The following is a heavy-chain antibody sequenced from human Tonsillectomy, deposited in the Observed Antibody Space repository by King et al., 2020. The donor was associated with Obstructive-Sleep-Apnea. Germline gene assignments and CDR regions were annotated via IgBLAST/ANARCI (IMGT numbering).Heavy chain of an antibody. D-gene: IGHD3-9*01. V-gene: IGHV4-59*12. J-gene: IGHJ6*02. CDR1: GDSINNYY. CDR2: IHSSGRT. CDR3: ARLPDFDWVYGMDV. Sequence: VQLQESGPGLVKPSETLSLTCTVSGDSINNYYWSWIRQPPGKGLEWIGHIHSSGRTNYNPSLKSRVTISGDTSKSQFSLKLSSVIAADTAVYFCARLPDFDWVYGMDVWGQGTTVTVSS.